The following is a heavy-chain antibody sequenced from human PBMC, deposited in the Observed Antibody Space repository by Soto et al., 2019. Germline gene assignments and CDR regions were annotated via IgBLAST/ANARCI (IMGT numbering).Heavy chain of an antibody. D-gene: IGHD3-10*01. CDR3: ARAFDYYGSGRPYYYYYMDV. J-gene: IGHJ6*03. Sequence: SETLSLTCAVYGGSFSGYYWSWIRQPPGKGLEWIGEINHSGSTNYNPALKSRVTISVDTSKNQFSLKLSSVTAADTAVYYCARAFDYYGSGRPYYYYYMDVWGKGTTVTVSS. CDR1: GGSFSGYY. V-gene: IGHV4-34*01. CDR2: INHSGST.